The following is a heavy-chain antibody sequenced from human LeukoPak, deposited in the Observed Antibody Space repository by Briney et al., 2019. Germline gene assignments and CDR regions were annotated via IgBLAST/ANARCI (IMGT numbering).Heavy chain of an antibody. J-gene: IGHJ2*01. Sequence: KPSETLSLTCTVSGGSISSSSYYWGWIRQPPGKGLEWIGSIYYSGSTYYNPSLKSRVTISVDTSKNQFSLKLSSVTAADTAVYYCARRASGYFDSSGRNHWNFDLWGRGTLVTVSS. V-gene: IGHV4-39*01. CDR3: ARRASGYFDSSGRNHWNFDL. CDR1: GGSISSSSYY. CDR2: IYYSGST. D-gene: IGHD3-22*01.